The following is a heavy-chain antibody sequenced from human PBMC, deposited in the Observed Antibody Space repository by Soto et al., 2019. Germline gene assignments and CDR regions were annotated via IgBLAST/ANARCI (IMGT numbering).Heavy chain of an antibody. CDR1: GFTFSSYA. J-gene: IGHJ4*02. D-gene: IGHD3-3*01. CDR2: ISGSGGST. V-gene: IGHV3-23*01. CDR3: AKDKRHDFWSGYYTGFNVSYY. Sequence: GGSLRLSCAASGFTFSSYAMSWVRQAPGKGLEWVSAISGSGGSTYYADSVKGRFTISRDNSKNTLYLQMNSLRAEDTTVYYCAKDKRHDFWSGYYTGFNVSYYWGQGTLVTVSS.